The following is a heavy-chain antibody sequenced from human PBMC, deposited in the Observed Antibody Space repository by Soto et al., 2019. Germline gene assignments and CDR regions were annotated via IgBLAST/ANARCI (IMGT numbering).Heavy chain of an antibody. D-gene: IGHD3-16*02. CDR3: ARGRGSNDYVWGSYLIYYYGMDV. Sequence: VASVKVSCKASGYTFTSYDINWVRQATGQGLEWMGWMNPNSGNTGYAQKFQGRVTMTRNTSISTAYMELSSLRSEDTAVYYCARGRGSNDYVWGSYLIYYYGMDVWGQGTTVTVSS. CDR1: GYTFTSYD. J-gene: IGHJ6*02. V-gene: IGHV1-8*01. CDR2: MNPNSGNT.